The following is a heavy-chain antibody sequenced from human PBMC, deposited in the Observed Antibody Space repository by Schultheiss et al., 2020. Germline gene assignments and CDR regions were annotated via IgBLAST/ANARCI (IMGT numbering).Heavy chain of an antibody. CDR3: ASRARIYCSSTSCYSSDNWFDP. CDR2: INHSGST. V-gene: IGHV4-34*01. Sequence: SETLSLTCAVYGGSFSGYYWSWIRQPPGKGLEWIGEINHSGSTNYNPSLKSRVTISVDTSKNQFSLKLSSVTAADTAVYYCASRARIYCSSTSCYSSDNWFDPWGQGTLVTVSS. D-gene: IGHD2-2*01. J-gene: IGHJ5*02. CDR1: GGSFSGYY.